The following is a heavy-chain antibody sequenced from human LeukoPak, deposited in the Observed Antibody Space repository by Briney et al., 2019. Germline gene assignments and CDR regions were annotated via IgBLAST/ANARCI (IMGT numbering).Heavy chain of an antibody. Sequence: SETLSLTCTVSGGSISSYYWSWIRQPPGKGLEWIGFIYYSGSTNYNPSLKSRVTISVDTSKNQFSLKLSSVTAADTAVYHCVRHEPGWRGAFDIWGQGTMVTVSS. CDR1: GGSISSYY. J-gene: IGHJ3*02. D-gene: IGHD1-14*01. V-gene: IGHV4-59*08. CDR3: VRHEPGWRGAFDI. CDR2: IYYSGST.